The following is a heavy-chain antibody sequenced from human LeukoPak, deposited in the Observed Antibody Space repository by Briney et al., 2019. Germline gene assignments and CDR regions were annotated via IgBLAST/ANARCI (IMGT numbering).Heavy chain of an antibody. V-gene: IGHV4-4*09. CDR1: GGSISSYY. CDR3: ARLVGGGPTMDV. J-gene: IGHJ6*03. Sequence: SETLSLTCTVSGGSISSYYWSWIRQPPGKGLEWIGYIYTSGSTIYNPSLKSRVTISVDTSKNQFSLKLSSVTAADTAVYYCARLVGGGPTMDVWGKGTTVTVSS. D-gene: IGHD3-16*01. CDR2: IYTSGST.